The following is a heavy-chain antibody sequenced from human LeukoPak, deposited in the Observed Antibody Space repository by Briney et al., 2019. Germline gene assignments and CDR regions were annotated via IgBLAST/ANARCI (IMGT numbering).Heavy chain of an antibody. CDR1: GFTFSSYW. Sequence: GGSLRLSCAASGFTFSSYWMHWVRQAPGKGLVWVSRINSDGSSTSHADSVKGRFTISRDNAKNTLYLQMNSLRAEDTAVYYCARVNYGDYSDYWGQGTLVTVSS. CDR2: INSDGSST. D-gene: IGHD4-17*01. V-gene: IGHV3-74*01. J-gene: IGHJ4*02. CDR3: ARVNYGDYSDY.